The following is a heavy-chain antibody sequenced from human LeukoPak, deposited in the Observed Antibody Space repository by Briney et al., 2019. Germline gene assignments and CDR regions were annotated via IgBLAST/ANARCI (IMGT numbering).Heavy chain of an antibody. J-gene: IGHJ4*02. D-gene: IGHD2-21*02. Sequence: ASVKVSCKASGYTFSSYGFSWVRQAPGQGLEWMGWINTYNGNTDDVQKFQGRVTMTTDTSTSTAYMEVRSLRSDDTAVYYCARDPKGDSPFDYWGQGTLVTVSS. CDR3: ARDPKGDSPFDY. CDR2: INTYNGNT. V-gene: IGHV1-18*01. CDR1: GYTFSSYG.